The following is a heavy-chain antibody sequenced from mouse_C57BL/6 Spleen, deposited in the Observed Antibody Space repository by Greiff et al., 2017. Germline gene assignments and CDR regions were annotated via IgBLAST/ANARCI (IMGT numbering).Heavy chain of an antibody. CDR3: ARREEGDYYGSSYFDY. Sequence: VQLKESVAELVRPGASVKLSCTASGFNIKNTYMHWVKQRPEQGLEWIGRIDPANGNTKYAPKFQGKATITADTSSNTAYLQLSSLTSEDTAIYYCARREEGDYYGSSYFDYWGQGTTLTVSS. D-gene: IGHD1-1*01. CDR2: IDPANGNT. CDR1: GFNIKNTY. J-gene: IGHJ2*01. V-gene: IGHV14-3*01.